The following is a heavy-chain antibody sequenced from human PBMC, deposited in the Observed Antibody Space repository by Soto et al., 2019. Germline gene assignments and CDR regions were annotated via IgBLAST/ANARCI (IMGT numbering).Heavy chain of an antibody. CDR2: IYHSGST. J-gene: IGHJ4*02. CDR1: GGSISSGGYS. CDR3: ARHWITMVRGVCHFDY. Sequence: SETLSLTCAVSGGSISSGGYSWSWIQQPPGKGLEWIGYIYHSGSTYYNPSLKSRVTISVDRSKNQFSLKLSSVTAADTAVYYCARHWITMVRGVCHFDYWGQGTLVTVSS. D-gene: IGHD3-10*01. V-gene: IGHV4-30-2*01.